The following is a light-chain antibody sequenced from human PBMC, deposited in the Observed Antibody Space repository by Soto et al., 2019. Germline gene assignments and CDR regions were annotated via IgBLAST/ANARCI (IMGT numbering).Light chain of an antibody. J-gene: IGKJ1*01. CDR2: WGS. V-gene: IGKV4-1*01. Sequence: DFVMTQSPDSLAVSLGERATINCKSSPSVLYTNNKKYLAWYQQKPGQPPKLLIYWGSTRESGVPDRFSGGGSGTEFTLTISSLQSEDSAVYYCQQFTTWPRDTFGQGTKVEIK. CDR1: PSVLYTNNKKY. CDR3: QQFTTWPRDT.